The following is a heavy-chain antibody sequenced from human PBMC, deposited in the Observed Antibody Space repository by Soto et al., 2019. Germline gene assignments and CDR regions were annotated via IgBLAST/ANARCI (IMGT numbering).Heavy chain of an antibody. CDR2: IYYSGST. Sequence: SETLSLTCTVSGGSISSSSYYWGWIRQPPGKGLEWIGSIYYSGSTYYNPSLKSRVTISVDTSKNQFSLKLSSVTAADTAVYYCASFLENGERDYWGQGTLVTVSS. D-gene: IGHD4-17*01. V-gene: IGHV4-39*01. CDR3: ASFLENGERDY. CDR1: GGSISSSSYY. J-gene: IGHJ4*02.